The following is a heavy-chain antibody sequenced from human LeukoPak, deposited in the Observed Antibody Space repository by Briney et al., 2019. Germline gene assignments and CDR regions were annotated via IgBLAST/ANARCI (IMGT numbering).Heavy chain of an antibody. Sequence: SETLSLTCTVSGGSISSYYWSWIRQPAGKGLEWIGRIYTSGSTNYNPSLKSRVTISVDTSKNQFSLKLSSVTAADTAVYYCARQGPPGLEAEIWGQGTLVTVSS. J-gene: IGHJ4*02. CDR2: IYTSGST. D-gene: IGHD2-15*01. CDR3: ARQGPPGLEAEI. CDR1: GGSISSYY. V-gene: IGHV4-4*07.